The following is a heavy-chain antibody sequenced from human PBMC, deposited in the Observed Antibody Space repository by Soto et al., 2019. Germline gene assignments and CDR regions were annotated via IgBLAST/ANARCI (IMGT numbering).Heavy chain of an antibody. CDR1: GYSITNND. CDR3: ARMATFGSLNWFDP. V-gene: IGHV1-8*01. Sequence: VASVKVSCKDSGYSITNNDVSWVRQDTGQGLEWMGWMNPGSGDTGYAQKFQGRVTMTRDISIATAYMELSSLRSDDTAIYYCARMATFGSLNWFDPWGQGTLVTVSS. D-gene: IGHD3-16*01. J-gene: IGHJ5*02. CDR2: MNPGSGDT.